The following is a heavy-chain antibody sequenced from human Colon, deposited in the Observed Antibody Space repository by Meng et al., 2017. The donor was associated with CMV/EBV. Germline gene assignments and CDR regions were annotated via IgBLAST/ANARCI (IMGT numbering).Heavy chain of an antibody. J-gene: IGHJ4*02. CDR1: EFSFSNYE. V-gene: IGHV3-48*03. CDR2: ISSSGPTR. Sequence: GSLRLSCVDSEFSFSNYEMNWVRQVPGKGLEWIAYISSSGPTRYYADSVKGRFTISKDNAKKSLYLQMNSLRADDTAIYYCAKARCSSNSCSDYWGQGTLVTVSS. CDR3: AKARCSSNSCSDY. D-gene: IGHD2-2*01.